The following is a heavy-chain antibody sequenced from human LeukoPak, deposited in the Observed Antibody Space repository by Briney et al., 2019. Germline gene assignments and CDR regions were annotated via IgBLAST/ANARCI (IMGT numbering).Heavy chain of an antibody. V-gene: IGHV4-59*01. J-gene: IGHJ2*01. CDR2: IYYSGST. Sequence: SETLSLTWTVSGGSISSYYWSWIRQPAGKGLEWSGYIYYSGSTNYNPSLKSRVTISVDTSKNQFSLKLSSVTAADTAVYYCATVGWLQLAWYIDLWGRGTLVTVSS. D-gene: IGHD5-24*01. CDR3: ATVGWLQLAWYIDL. CDR1: GGSISSYY.